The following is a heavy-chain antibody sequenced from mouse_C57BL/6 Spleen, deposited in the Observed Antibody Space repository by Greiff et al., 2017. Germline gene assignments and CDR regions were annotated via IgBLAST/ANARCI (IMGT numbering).Heavy chain of an antibody. D-gene: IGHD1-1*01. J-gene: IGHJ3*01. CDR1: GFSLTSYA. CDR2: IWTGGGT. CDR3: ARGDYGTD. Sequence: VQLQQSGPGLVAPSQSLSITCTVSGFSLTSYAISWVRQPPGKGLEWLGVIWTGGGTHYNSALKSRLSISKDNSKSQVFLKMNSLQTDDTARYYCARGDYGTDWGQGTLVTVSA. V-gene: IGHV2-9-1*01.